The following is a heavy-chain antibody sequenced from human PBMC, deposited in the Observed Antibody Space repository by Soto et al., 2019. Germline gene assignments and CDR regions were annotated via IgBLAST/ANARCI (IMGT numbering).Heavy chain of an antibody. V-gene: IGHV3-53*01. J-gene: IGHJ6*02. Sequence: PGGSLRLSCAASGFTVSRNYMSWVRQAPGKGLEWVSVIYSDGSTHYADSVKGRFSISRDKSKNTLSLQMDSLRAEDTAVYYCAKWSRGYQFYYYYGMDVWGQGTTVTVSS. D-gene: IGHD6-25*01. CDR3: AKWSRGYQFYYYYGMDV. CDR2: IYSDGST. CDR1: GFTVSRNY.